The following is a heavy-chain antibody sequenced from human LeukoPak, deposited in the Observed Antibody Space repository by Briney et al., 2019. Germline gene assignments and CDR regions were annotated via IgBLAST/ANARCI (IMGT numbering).Heavy chain of an antibody. CDR1: GGSFSGYY. CDR3: ARDLIVPDAMTGSGSYSTDY. V-gene: IGHV4-34*01. J-gene: IGHJ4*02. Sequence: SETLSLACAVYGGSFSGYYWSWIRQPPGKGLEWIGEINHSGSTNYNPSLKSRVTISVDTSKNQFSLKLSSVTAADTAVYYCARDLIVPDAMTGSGSYSTDYWGQGTLATVSS. D-gene: IGHD3-10*01. CDR2: INHSGST.